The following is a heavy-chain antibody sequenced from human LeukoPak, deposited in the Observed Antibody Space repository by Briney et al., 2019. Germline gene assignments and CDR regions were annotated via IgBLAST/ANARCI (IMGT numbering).Heavy chain of an antibody. Sequence: GGSLRLSCAASGFTFSSYAMSWVRQAPGKGLEWVSSISSTSSYIYYADSVKGRFTISRDNAKSSLYLQMNSLRAEDTAVYYCARDAGITGTTDLDYWGQGTLVTVSS. CDR3: ARDAGITGTTDLDY. J-gene: IGHJ4*02. CDR2: ISSTSSYI. CDR1: GFTFSSYA. V-gene: IGHV3-21*01. D-gene: IGHD1-7*01.